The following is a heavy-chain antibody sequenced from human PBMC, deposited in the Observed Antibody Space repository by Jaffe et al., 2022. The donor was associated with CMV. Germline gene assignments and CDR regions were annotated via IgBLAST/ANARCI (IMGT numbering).Heavy chain of an antibody. Sequence: EVQLVESGGGLVQPGGSLRLSCAASGFTVSSNYMSWVRQAPGKGLEWVSVIYSGGSTYYADSVKGRFTISRDNSKNTLYLQMNSLRAEDTAVYYCARDTAAASPLALYGMDVWGQGTTVTVSS. D-gene: IGHD6-13*01. CDR2: IYSGGST. CDR1: GFTVSSNY. CDR3: ARDTAAASPLALYGMDV. V-gene: IGHV3-66*01. J-gene: IGHJ6*02.